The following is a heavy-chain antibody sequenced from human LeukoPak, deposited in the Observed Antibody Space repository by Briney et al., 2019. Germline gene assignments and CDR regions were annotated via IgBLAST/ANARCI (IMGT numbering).Heavy chain of an antibody. Sequence: GGSLRLSCVASGFTFSSYAMSWVRQAPGKGLEWVSRINTDGSSTYYADSVKGRFTISRDNAKNTLYLQMNSLRAEDTAVYYCARESYCSGGSCYSGRAFDIWGQGTMVTVSS. CDR1: GFTFSSYA. V-gene: IGHV3-74*01. J-gene: IGHJ3*02. CDR3: ARESYCSGGSCYSGRAFDI. D-gene: IGHD2-15*01. CDR2: INTDGSST.